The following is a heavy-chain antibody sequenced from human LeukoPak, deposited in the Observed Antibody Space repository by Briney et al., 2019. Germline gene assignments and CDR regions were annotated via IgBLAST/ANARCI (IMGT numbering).Heavy chain of an antibody. CDR3: ARGYSYGYVDY. V-gene: IGHV3-23*01. CDR1: GFTFSSYA. CDR2: ISGGGGVT. D-gene: IGHD5-18*01. Sequence: GGSLRLSCAASGFTFSSYAMSWVRQAPGKGLEWVSAISGGGGVTYYADSVKGRFTISRDNSKNTLYLQMNSLRAEDAAVYYCARGYSYGYVDYWGQGTLVTVSS. J-gene: IGHJ4*02.